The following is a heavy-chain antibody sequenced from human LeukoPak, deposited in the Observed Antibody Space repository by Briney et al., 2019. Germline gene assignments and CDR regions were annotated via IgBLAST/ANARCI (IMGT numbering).Heavy chain of an antibody. D-gene: IGHD5-18*01. J-gene: IGHJ4*02. V-gene: IGHV3-23*01. CDR2: ISGSGGST. CDR1: GFTFSNYA. Sequence: GGSLRLSCAASGFTFSNYAMSWVRQAPGKGLEWVSGISGSGGSTYYADSVKGRFTISRDNSKNTLYLQMNSLRAEDTAVYYCAKEGWIHLRYYFDYWGQGTLVTVSS. CDR3: AKEGWIHLRYYFDY.